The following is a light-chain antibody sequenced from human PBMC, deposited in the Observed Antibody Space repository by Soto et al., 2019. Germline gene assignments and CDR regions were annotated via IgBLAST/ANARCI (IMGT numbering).Light chain of an antibody. J-gene: IGKJ2*01. CDR1: QSINTW. CDR2: DAS. V-gene: IGKV1-5*01. CDR3: QQHNSYLVT. Sequence: DIQMTQSPSTLSASVGDRVTITCRASQSINTWLAWYQQKPGKAPKLLIYDASSLEGGVPSRFSGSGTGTEFTLTISSLQPDDFATYYCQQHNSYLVTFGQGTKLEIK.